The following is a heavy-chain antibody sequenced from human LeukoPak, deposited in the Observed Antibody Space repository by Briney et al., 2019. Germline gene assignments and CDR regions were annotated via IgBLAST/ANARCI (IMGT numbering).Heavy chain of an antibody. V-gene: IGHV4-31*03. D-gene: IGHD4-17*01. CDR2: IYYSGST. J-gene: IGHJ2*01. Sequence: SETLSLTCTVSGGSISSGGYYWSWIRQHPGKGLEWIGYIYYSGSTYYNPSLKSRVTISVDTPKNQFSLKLSSVTAADTAVYYCARDSYGDPQYWYFDLWGRGTPVTVSS. CDR1: GGSISSGGYY. CDR3: ARDSYGDPQYWYFDL.